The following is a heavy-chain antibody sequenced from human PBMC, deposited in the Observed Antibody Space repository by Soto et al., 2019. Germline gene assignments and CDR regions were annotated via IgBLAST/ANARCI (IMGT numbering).Heavy chain of an antibody. J-gene: IGHJ6*02. CDR3: ARDTYSSGWYLQKVSDYYYYYYGMDV. D-gene: IGHD6-13*01. CDR2: ISSSSSYI. V-gene: IGHV3-21*01. Sequence: GGSLRLSCAASGFTFSSYSMNWVRQAPGKGLEWVSSISSSSSYIYYADSVKGRFTISRDNAKNSLYLQMNSLRAEDTAVYYCARDTYSSGWYLQKVSDYYYYYYGMDVWGQGTTVTVSS. CDR1: GFTFSSYS.